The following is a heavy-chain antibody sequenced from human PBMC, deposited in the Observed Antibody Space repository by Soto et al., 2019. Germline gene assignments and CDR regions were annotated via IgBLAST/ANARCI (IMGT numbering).Heavy chain of an antibody. J-gene: IGHJ5*02. V-gene: IGHV4-59*01. D-gene: IGHD6-13*01. CDR1: GGSISSYY. CDR3: ARDSSSWTNWFDP. Sequence: LSLTCTVSGGSISSYYWSWIRQPPGKGLEWIGYIYYSGSTNYNPSLKSRVTISVDTSKNQFSLKLSSVTAADTAVYYCARDSSSWTNWFDPWGQGTLVTVSS. CDR2: IYYSGST.